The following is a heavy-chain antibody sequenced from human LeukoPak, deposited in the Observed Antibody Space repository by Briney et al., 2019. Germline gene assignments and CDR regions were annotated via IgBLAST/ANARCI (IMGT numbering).Heavy chain of an antibody. CDR1: GFAFSSYS. Sequence: GGSLRLSCAASGFAFSSYSMNWVRQAPGKGLEWLSYITSSSSSIFYADSVKGRFTISRDNAKNSLYLQMNSLRDDDTAVYYCARQVGVDDAFDIWGQGTKVTVSS. D-gene: IGHD1-26*01. V-gene: IGHV3-48*02. J-gene: IGHJ3*02. CDR2: ITSSSSSI. CDR3: ARQVGVDDAFDI.